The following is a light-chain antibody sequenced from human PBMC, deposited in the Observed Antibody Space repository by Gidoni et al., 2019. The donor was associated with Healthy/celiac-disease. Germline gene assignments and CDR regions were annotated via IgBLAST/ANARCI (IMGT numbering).Light chain of an antibody. CDR2: GAS. CDR1: QSVSSSY. CDR3: QQYGRSPRT. Sequence: EIVLTQSPGTLSLSPGERADLSCRASQSVSSSYLAWYQQTPGQAPRLLIYGASSRATGIPDSFRGSGSGTDFTLTISRLEPEDFAVYYCQQYGRSPRTFXQXTKVEIK. J-gene: IGKJ1*01. V-gene: IGKV3-20*01.